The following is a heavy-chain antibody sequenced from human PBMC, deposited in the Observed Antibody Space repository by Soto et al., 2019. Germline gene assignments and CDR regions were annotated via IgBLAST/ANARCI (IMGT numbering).Heavy chain of an antibody. J-gene: IGHJ4*02. V-gene: IGHV3-30*18. CDR1: GFTFSSYG. CDR2: ISYDGSNK. CDR3: AKGMRGYYDSSGYPQGY. Sequence: QVPLVESGGGVVQPGRSLRLSCAASGFTFSSYGMHWVRQAPGKGLEWVAVISYDGSNKYYADSVKGRFTISRDNSKNTLYLQMNSLRAEDTAVYYCAKGMRGYYDSSGYPQGYWGQGTLVTVSS. D-gene: IGHD3-22*01.